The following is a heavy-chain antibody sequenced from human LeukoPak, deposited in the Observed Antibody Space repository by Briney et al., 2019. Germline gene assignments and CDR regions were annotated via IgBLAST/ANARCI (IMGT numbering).Heavy chain of an antibody. CDR2: INSDGINT. CDR3: ARGSITIFGVVIHFDY. V-gene: IGHV3-74*01. D-gene: IGHD3-3*01. J-gene: IGHJ4*02. Sequence: GGSLRLSCAASGFTFSNYWMHWVRQAPGKGLVWVSRINSDGINTSYADSVKGRFTISRDNAKNSLYLQMNSLRAEDTALYYCARGSITIFGVVIHFDYWGQGTLVTVSS. CDR1: GFTFSNYW.